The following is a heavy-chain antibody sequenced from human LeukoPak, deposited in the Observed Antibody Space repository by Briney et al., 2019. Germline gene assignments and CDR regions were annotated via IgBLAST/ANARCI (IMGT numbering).Heavy chain of an antibody. J-gene: IGHJ4*02. D-gene: IGHD3-10*01. V-gene: IGHV3-30*02. CDR1: GFTFSSYG. CDR2: IRYDGSNK. Sequence: GGSLRLSCAASGFTFSSYGMHWVRQAPGKGLEWVAFIRYDGSNKYYADSVKGRFTIFRDNSKNTLYLQMNSLRAEDTAVYYCAKRGYGSGRPFDYWGQGTLVTVSS. CDR3: AKRGYGSGRPFDY.